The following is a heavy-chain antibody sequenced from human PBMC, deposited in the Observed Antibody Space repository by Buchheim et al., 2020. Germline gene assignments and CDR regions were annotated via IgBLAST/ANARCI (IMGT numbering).Heavy chain of an antibody. CDR3: ARYDSSGLPPEYYFDY. V-gene: IGHV3-23*01. Sequence: EVRLLASGGGLVQPGGSLRLSCAASGFTFSSHAMTWVRQAPGKGLEWVSVITGSGGSTYYAASVKGRFTISRDNSKNTLVLQMNSLRVEDTAVYYCARYDSSGLPPEYYFDYWGQGTL. D-gene: IGHD3-22*01. CDR1: GFTFSSHA. J-gene: IGHJ4*02. CDR2: ITGSGGST.